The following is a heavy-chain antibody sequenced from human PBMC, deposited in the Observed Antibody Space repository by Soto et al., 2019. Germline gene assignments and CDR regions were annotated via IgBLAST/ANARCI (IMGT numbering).Heavy chain of an antibody. Sequence: EVQLLESGGGLVQPGGSLRLSCAASGLTFSLYAMTWVRQAPRKGLEWVSAISGSGSSTYYADSVKGRFTTSRDNSKNTLFLQMDSLRAEDTAVYYCAKDPGYSNYYGIDVWGQGTTVTVSS. CDR3: AKDPGYSNYYGIDV. J-gene: IGHJ6*02. CDR1: GLTFSLYA. V-gene: IGHV3-23*01. D-gene: IGHD4-4*01. CDR2: ISGSGSST.